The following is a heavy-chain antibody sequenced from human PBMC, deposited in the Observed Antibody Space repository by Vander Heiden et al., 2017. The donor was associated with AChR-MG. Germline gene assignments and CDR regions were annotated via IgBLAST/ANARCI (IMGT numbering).Heavy chain of an antibody. J-gene: IGHJ5*01. D-gene: IGHD1-7*01. CDR2: ISGSGGSR. CDR1: GRTFSSYA. V-gene: IGHV3-23*01. Sequence: EVQLLESGGGLVQTGGSLRLSCAASGRTFSSYAMSWVRPGPGKGMEWASAISGSGGSRKYADSVKGRFTISRDNAKNTLYLQMNSLRAEDTAVYYCAKDRDGTGTTYDSWGQGTLVTVSS. CDR3: AKDRDGTGTTYDS.